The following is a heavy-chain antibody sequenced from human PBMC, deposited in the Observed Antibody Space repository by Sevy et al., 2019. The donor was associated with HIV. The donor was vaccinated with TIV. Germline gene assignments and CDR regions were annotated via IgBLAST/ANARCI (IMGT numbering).Heavy chain of an antibody. D-gene: IGHD1-1*01. Sequence: GGSLRLSCAASGFTFSSNTMNWVRQAPGKGLEWVSSISSRSSYIYYTDSVKGRFITSRDDAKNSLYLDMHSLRVEDTAVYYCAKNPVWDDWSSPIDYWGQGTLVTVSS. CDR2: ISSRSSYI. V-gene: IGHV3-21*01. CDR3: AKNPVWDDWSSPIDY. J-gene: IGHJ4*02. CDR1: GFTFSSNT.